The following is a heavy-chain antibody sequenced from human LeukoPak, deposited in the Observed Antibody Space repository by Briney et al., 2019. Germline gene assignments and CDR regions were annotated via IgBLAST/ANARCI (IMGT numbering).Heavy chain of an antibody. V-gene: IGHV4-34*01. D-gene: IGHD3-3*01. CDR2: INHSGST. J-gene: IGHJ4*02. CDR3: ARETLWSGYY. CDR1: GGSISSHY. Sequence: SETLSLTCTVSGGSISSHYWSWIRQPPGKGLEWIGEINHSGSTNYNPSLKSRVTISVDTSKNQFSLKLSSVTAADTAVYYCARETLWSGYYWGQGTLVTVSS.